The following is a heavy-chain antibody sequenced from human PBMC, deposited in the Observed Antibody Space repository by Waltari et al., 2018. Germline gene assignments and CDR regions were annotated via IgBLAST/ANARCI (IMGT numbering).Heavy chain of an antibody. CDR3: AKIDSYSTAYGY. V-gene: IGHV3-30*18. CDR1: GFTFSTYA. J-gene: IGHJ4*02. D-gene: IGHD2-2*01. Sequence: QVQLVESGGGLVQPGRSQRLSGAASGFTFSTYAMHWVRQAPGKGLEWVAVIASDGSNKYYADSVKGRFTISRDNPYSTLYLQMNSLRADDTAVYYCAKIDSYSTAYGYWGQGTLVTVSS. CDR2: IASDGSNK.